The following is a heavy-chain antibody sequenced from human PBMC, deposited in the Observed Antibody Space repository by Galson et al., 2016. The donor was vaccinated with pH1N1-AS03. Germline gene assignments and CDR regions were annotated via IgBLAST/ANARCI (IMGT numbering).Heavy chain of an antibody. CDR1: GYTFIRYV. CDR2: INAGTGNT. V-gene: IGHV1-3*01. D-gene: IGHD1-26*01. Sequence: SVKVACKASGYTFIRYVMHWVRQAPGQRLQWMGWINAGTGNTTYSLSFQGRVTITRDTSASKAYMELSSLRPDATAVYYCARGRGSYGMDVWGQGTTVTVSS. CDR3: ARGRGSYGMDV. J-gene: IGHJ6*02.